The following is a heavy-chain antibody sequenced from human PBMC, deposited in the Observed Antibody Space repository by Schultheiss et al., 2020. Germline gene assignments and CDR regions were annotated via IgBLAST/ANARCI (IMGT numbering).Heavy chain of an antibody. CDR2: IYYSGST. J-gene: IGHJ6*02. CDR3: ARHTLPTTSGMDV. CDR1: GGSISSSSYY. Sequence: SETLSLTCTVSGGSISSSSYYWGWIRQPPGKGLEWIGSIYYSGSTTYNPSLKSRVTISLDTSKSQFSLRLSSVTAADTAVYYCARHTLPTTSGMDVWGQGTTVTVS. D-gene: IGHD4-17*01. V-gene: IGHV4-39*01.